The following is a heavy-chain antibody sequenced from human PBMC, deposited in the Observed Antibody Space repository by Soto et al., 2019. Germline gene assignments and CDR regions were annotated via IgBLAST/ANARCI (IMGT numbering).Heavy chain of an antibody. Sequence: PSETLSLTCTVSGGSISSSSYYWGWIRQPPGKGLEWIGSIYYSGSTYYNPSLKSRATISVDTSKNQFSLKLSSVTAADTAVYYCASPYYDFWSGYWEGSMDYYYYYGMDVWGQGTTVTVSS. J-gene: IGHJ6*02. CDR1: GGSISSSSYY. D-gene: IGHD3-3*01. V-gene: IGHV4-39*01. CDR3: ASPYYDFWSGYWEGSMDYYYYYGMDV. CDR2: IYYSGST.